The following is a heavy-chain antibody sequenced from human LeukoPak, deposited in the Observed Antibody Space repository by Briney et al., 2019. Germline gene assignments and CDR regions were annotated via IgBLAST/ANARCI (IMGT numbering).Heavy chain of an antibody. D-gene: IGHD4-11*01. J-gene: IGHJ5*02. CDR1: GGTFSSYA. V-gene: IGHV1-69*06. CDR3: ARAGVTTVTRRWFDP. Sequence: SVKVSCKASGGTFSSYAISWVRQAPGQGLEWMGGIIPIFGTANYAQKFQGRVTITADKSTSTAYMDLSSLRSEDTAVYYCARAGVTTVTRRWFDPWGQGTLVTVSS. CDR2: IIPIFGTA.